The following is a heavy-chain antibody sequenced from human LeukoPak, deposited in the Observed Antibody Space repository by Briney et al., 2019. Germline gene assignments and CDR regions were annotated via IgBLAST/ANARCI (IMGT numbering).Heavy chain of an antibody. CDR1: GYTFIDYY. CDR2: INPNSGGT. CDR3: ARVLTGVIRRDGYNSGVDY. Sequence: GASVKVSCKASGYTFIDYYIHWVRQAPGQGLEWMGRINPNSGGTNYAQKFQGRVTMTRDTSISTAYMELSRLRSDDTAVYYCARVLTGVIRRDGYNSGVDYWGQGTLVTVSS. J-gene: IGHJ4*02. D-gene: IGHD5-24*01. V-gene: IGHV1-2*06.